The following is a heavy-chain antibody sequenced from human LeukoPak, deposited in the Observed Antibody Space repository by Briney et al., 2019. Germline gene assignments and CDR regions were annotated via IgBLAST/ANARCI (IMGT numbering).Heavy chain of an antibody. J-gene: IGHJ6*02. Sequence: PSETLSLTCTVSGGSISGSHWSWLRQPPGKGLEYSGYIYYSGSTNYNPSLKSRVAISIDTSKNQFSLKLSSVTAAETAVYYCARHESSYGVYYHYYGMDVWGQGTTVTVSS. CDR2: IYYSGST. D-gene: IGHD4-17*01. CDR1: GGSISGSH. V-gene: IGHV4-59*08. CDR3: ARHESSYGVYYHYYGMDV.